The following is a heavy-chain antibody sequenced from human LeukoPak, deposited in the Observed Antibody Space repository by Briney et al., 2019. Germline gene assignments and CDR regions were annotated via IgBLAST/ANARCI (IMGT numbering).Heavy chain of an antibody. CDR2: FYPGDSNT. J-gene: IGHJ4*02. V-gene: IGHV5-51*01. CDR3: ARLSITTSLRRYYFDY. CDR1: GYSFTNYW. D-gene: IGHD2/OR15-2a*01. Sequence: GESLKISCQGSGYSFTNYWLGWVRQMPGKGLEWMGIFYPGDSNTRYNPSFQGQVTFSADKSVNTAYLQWSSLRASDTAIYYCARLSITTSLRRYYFDYWGQGTLVTVPS.